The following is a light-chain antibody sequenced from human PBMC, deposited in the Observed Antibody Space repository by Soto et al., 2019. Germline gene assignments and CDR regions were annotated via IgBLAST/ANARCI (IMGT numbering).Light chain of an antibody. V-gene: IGLV1-40*01. Sequence: QSVLTQPPSVSGAPGQRVTISCTGSSSNIGAGYDVHWYQQLPVTAPKLLIYGNSNRPSGAPDRFSGSKSGTSASLAITGLQAEDEADYYCQSYDSSLSVVFGGGTKLTVL. J-gene: IGLJ3*02. CDR1: SSNIGAGYD. CDR2: GNS. CDR3: QSYDSSLSVV.